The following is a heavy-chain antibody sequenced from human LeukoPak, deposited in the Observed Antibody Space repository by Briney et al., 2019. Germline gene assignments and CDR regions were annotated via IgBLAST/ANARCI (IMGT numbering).Heavy chain of an antibody. D-gene: IGHD2-2*01. CDR3: ARGEPYCSSTSCYVGWFDP. J-gene: IGHJ5*02. CDR1: GGSFSGYY. Sequence: SETLSLTCAVYGGSFSGYYWSWIRQPPGKGLEWIGEINHSGNTNYNPSLKSRVTISVDTSKNQFSLKLSSVTAADTAVYYCARGEPYCSSTSCYVGWFDPWGQGTLVTVSS. V-gene: IGHV4-34*01. CDR2: INHSGNT.